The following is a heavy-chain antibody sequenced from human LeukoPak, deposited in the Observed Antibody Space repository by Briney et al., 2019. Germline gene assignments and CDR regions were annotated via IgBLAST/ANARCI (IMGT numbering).Heavy chain of an antibody. J-gene: IGHJ3*01. CDR1: GGSFNDYY. CDR2: IHHSGST. CDR3: ASNKYPVQAFDV. V-gene: IGHV4-34*01. D-gene: IGHD2/OR15-2a*01. Sequence: SETLSLTCAVYGGSFNDYYWSWIRQSPETGLEWIGEIHHSGSTNYNSSLESRVTMPIDTSNNQFSLKLTSVTAADTAVYYCASNKYPVQAFDVWGQGTMVTVSS.